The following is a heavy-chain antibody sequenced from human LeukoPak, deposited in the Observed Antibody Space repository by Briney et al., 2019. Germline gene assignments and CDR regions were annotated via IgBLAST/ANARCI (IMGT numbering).Heavy chain of an antibody. Sequence: PSETLSLTCTVSGGSISSGSYYWSWIRQPAGKGLEWIGRIYTSGSTNYNPSLKSRVTISVDTSKNQFSLKLSSVTAADTAVYYCARGLVGALFDYWGQGTLVTVPS. CDR2: IYTSGST. CDR1: GGSISSGSYY. CDR3: ARGLVGALFDY. D-gene: IGHD1-26*01. J-gene: IGHJ4*02. V-gene: IGHV4-61*02.